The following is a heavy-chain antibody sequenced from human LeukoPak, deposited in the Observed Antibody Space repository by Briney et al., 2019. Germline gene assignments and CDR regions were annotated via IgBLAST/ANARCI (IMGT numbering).Heavy chain of an antibody. D-gene: IGHD3-10*01. CDR3: ATKYYYGSGRLGIDP. CDR1: CGSISSSSYY. CDR2: IYYSGST. V-gene: IGHV4-39*07. Sequence: PSETLSLTCTVSCGSISSSSYYWGWIRQPPGKGPQWIRSIYYSGSTYYSPYIKSRVTISVDTSKNQFSMKLSSVNAADTAVYYCATKYYYGSGRLGIDPWGQGTLVTVSS. J-gene: IGHJ5*02.